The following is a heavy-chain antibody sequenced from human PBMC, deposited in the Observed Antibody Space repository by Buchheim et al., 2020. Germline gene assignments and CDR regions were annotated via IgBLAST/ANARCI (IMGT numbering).Heavy chain of an antibody. CDR1: GGTFSSYA. CDR3: ASRYDILTGNYYYYGMDV. J-gene: IGHJ6*02. V-gene: IGHV1-69*06. CDR2: IIPIFGTA. Sequence: QVQLVQSGAEVKKPGSSVKVSCKASGGTFSSYAISRVRQAPGQGLEWMGGIIPIFGTANYAQKFQGRVTITADKSTSTAYMELSSLRSEDTAVYYCASRYDILTGNYYYYGMDVWGQGTT. D-gene: IGHD3-9*01.